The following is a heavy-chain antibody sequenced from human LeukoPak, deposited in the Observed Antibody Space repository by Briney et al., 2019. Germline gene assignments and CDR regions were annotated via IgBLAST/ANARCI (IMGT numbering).Heavy chain of an antibody. CDR1: GLTFSDAA. J-gene: IGHJ4*02. CDR2: IRSKADSYAT. Sequence: GGSLRLSCAASGLTFSDAAMHWVRQASGKGLEWVGRIRSKADSYATAYAASVKGRFTISRDDSKNTAFLQMNSLETEDTAVYYCTRLEGDCTTSSCPDYWGQGTLVTVSS. D-gene: IGHD2-2*01. CDR3: TRLEGDCTTSSCPDY. V-gene: IGHV3-73*01.